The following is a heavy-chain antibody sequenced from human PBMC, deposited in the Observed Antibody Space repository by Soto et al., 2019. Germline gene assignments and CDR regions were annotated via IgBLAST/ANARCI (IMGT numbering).Heavy chain of an antibody. D-gene: IGHD6-13*01. CDR3: AASGYSSSWFGWYYFDY. CDR2: IYYSGST. CDR1: GGSISSYY. Sequence: QVQLQESGPGLVKPSETLSLTCTVSGGSISSYYWSRIRQPPGKGLEWIGYIYYSGSTNYNPSLKSRVTISVDTSKNQFSLKLSSVTAADTAVYYCAASGYSSSWFGWYYFDYWGQGTLVTVSS. V-gene: IGHV4-59*08. J-gene: IGHJ4*02.